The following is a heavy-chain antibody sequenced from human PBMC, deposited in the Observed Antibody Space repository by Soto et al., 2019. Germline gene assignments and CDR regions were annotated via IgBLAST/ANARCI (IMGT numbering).Heavy chain of an antibody. CDR2: INPSGGST. Sequence: GASVKVSCKASGYTFTSYYMHWVRQAPGQGLEWMGIINPSGGSTSYAQKFQGRVTMTRDTSTSTVYMELSSLRSEDTAVYYCARDSVVLVPAAPPHLGMDVWGQGTTVTVSS. J-gene: IGHJ6*02. CDR1: GYTFTSYY. CDR3: ARDSVVLVPAAPPHLGMDV. D-gene: IGHD2-2*01. V-gene: IGHV1-46*01.